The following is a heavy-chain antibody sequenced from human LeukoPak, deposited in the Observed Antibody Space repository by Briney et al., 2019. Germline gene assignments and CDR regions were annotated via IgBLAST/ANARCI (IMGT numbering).Heavy chain of an antibody. CDR3: AELGITMIGGV. V-gene: IGHV3-48*04. Sequence: PGGTLRLSCAASGFTFISYGMCWVRQAPGKGLEWVSYISSSGSTIYYADSVKGRFTISRDNAKNSLYLQMNSLRAEDTAVYYCAELGITMIGGVWGKGTTVTISS. J-gene: IGHJ6*04. CDR2: ISSSGSTI. CDR1: GFTFISYG. D-gene: IGHD3-10*02.